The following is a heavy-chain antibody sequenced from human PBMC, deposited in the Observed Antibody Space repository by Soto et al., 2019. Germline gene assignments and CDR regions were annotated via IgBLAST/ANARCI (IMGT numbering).Heavy chain of an antibody. D-gene: IGHD6-6*01. CDR3: ERNRARNWFDP. V-gene: IGHV4-39*01. J-gene: IGHJ5*02. Sequence: SETLSLTCIVSGGSISSSSYYWGWIRQPPGKGLEWIGSIYYSGSTYYNPSLKSRVTISVDTSKNQFSLKLSSVTAADTAVFYCERNRARNWFDPWGQGTLVTFSS. CDR1: GGSISSSSYY. CDR2: IYYSGST.